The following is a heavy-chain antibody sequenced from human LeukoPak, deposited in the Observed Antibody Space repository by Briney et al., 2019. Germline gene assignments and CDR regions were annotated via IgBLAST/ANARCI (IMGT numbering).Heavy chain of an antibody. D-gene: IGHD4-17*01. CDR1: GSSISSHY. Sequence: SETLSLTCTVSGSSISSHYWSWVRQPPGKGLEWIGNVYDSESTHYKSSLKSRVTISVDTSKNQFSLKLSSVTAADTAVYYCARVGVYGDYGCWGQGTLVTVSS. CDR3: ARVGVYGDYGC. V-gene: IGHV4-59*11. J-gene: IGHJ4*02. CDR2: VYDSEST.